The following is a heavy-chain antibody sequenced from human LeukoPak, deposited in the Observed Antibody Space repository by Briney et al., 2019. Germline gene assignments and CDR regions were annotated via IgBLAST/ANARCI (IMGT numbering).Heavy chain of an antibody. CDR3: ARRFGDYGNWFDP. V-gene: IGHV3-21*01. D-gene: IGHD4-17*01. CDR2: TSSSSSYI. J-gene: IGHJ5*02. Sequence: GGSLRLSCAASGFTFSSYSMNWVRQAPGKGLEWVSSTSSSSSYIYYADSVKGRFTISRDNAKNSLYLQMNGLRAEDTAVYYCARRFGDYGNWFDPWGQGTLVTVSS. CDR1: GFTFSSYS.